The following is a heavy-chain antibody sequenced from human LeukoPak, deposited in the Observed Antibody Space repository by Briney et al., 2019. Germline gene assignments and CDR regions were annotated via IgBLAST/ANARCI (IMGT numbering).Heavy chain of an antibody. CDR2: IYPGDSDT. V-gene: IGHV5-51*01. D-gene: IGHD3-16*02. Sequence: GESLQISCKGSGYSFTSYWIGWVRPMPGKGLEWMGIIYPGDSDTRYSLSFRGQVTISADKSISTAYLQWSSLKASDTAMYYCARHVRGLSHDAFDIWGQGTMVTVSS. J-gene: IGHJ3*02. CDR1: GYSFTSYW. CDR3: ARHVRGLSHDAFDI.